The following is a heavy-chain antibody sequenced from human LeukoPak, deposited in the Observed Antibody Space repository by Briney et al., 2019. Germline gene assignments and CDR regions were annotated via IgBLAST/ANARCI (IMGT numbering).Heavy chain of an antibody. V-gene: IGHV4-59*02. D-gene: IGHD3-22*01. Sequence: SETLSLTCTVSGGSVSAHYWSWIRQPPGKGLEWIGYIYYSGSTNYNPSLKSRVTISVDTSKNQFSLKLSSVTAADTAVYYCARASYYYDSSGYYRRKYNWFDPWGQGTLVTVSS. J-gene: IGHJ5*02. CDR1: GGSVSAHY. CDR3: ARASYYYDSSGYYRRKYNWFDP. CDR2: IYYSGST.